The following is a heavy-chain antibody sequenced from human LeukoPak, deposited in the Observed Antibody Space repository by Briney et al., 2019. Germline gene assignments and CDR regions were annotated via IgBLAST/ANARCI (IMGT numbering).Heavy chain of an antibody. V-gene: IGHV4-59*11. CDR3: AKYDSSGYYDY. CDR1: GGSISSHY. D-gene: IGHD3-22*01. J-gene: IGHJ4*02. Sequence: PSETLSLTCTVSGGSISSHYWSWIRQPPGKGLEWIGYIYYSGSTNYNPPLKSRVTISVDTSKNQFSLKLSSVTAADTAAYYCAKYDSSGYYDYWGQGTLVTVPS. CDR2: IYYSGST.